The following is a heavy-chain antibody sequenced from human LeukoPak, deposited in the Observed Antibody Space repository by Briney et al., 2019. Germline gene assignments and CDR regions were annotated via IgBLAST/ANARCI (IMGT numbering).Heavy chain of an antibody. CDR3: ARGSGSGWSLGWFDP. V-gene: IGHV3-30*04. Sequence: PGGSLRLSCAASGFTFSSYAMHWVRQAPGKGLEWVAVISYDGSNKYYADSVKGRFTISRDNSKNTLYLQMNSLRAEDTAVYYCARGSGSGWSLGWFDPWGQGTLVTVSS. J-gene: IGHJ5*02. CDR1: GFTFSSYA. CDR2: ISYDGSNK. D-gene: IGHD6-19*01.